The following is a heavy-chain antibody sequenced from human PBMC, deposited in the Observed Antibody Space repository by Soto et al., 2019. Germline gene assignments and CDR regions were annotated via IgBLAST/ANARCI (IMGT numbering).Heavy chain of an antibody. CDR2: INHSGST. CDR1: GGSFSGYY. CDR3: ARGGVGTTVTTTGFDY. D-gene: IGHD4-17*01. Sequence: SETLSLTCAVYGGSFSGYYWSWIRQPPGKGLEWIGEINHSGSTNYNPSLKSRITISVDTSKNQFSLKLCSATAADTAVDYCARGGVGTTVTTTGFDYWGQGTLVTVSS. V-gene: IGHV4-34*01. J-gene: IGHJ4*02.